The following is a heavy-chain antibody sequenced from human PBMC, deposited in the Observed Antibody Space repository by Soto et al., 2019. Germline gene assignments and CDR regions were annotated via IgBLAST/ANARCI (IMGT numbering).Heavy chain of an antibody. D-gene: IGHD3-10*01. CDR1: GGSISSYY. J-gene: IGHJ4*02. CDR3: ARALPMVRGVISYYFDF. V-gene: IGHV4-59*01. Sequence: QVQLQESGPGLVKPSETLSLTCTVSGGSISSYYWSWGRQPPGKGLEWIGYIYYTGSTNYNPSLKSRVTISVDTSKNQFSLKLSSVTAADTAVYYCARALPMVRGVISYYFDFWGQGTLVTVSS. CDR2: IYYTGST.